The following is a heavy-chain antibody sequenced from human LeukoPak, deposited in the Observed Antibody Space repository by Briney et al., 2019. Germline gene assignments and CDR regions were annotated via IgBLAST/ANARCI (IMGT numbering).Heavy chain of an antibody. D-gene: IGHD6-19*01. J-gene: IGHJ4*02. V-gene: IGHV4-59*01. CDR1: GGSISSYY. Sequence: SETLSLTCTVSGGSISSYYWSWIRQPPGKGLEWIGYIYYSGSTSYNPSLKSRVTISVDTSKNQFSLKLSSVTAADAAVYYCANYITVAGPYYFDSWGQGTLVTVSS. CDR3: ANYITVAGPYYFDS. CDR2: IYYSGST.